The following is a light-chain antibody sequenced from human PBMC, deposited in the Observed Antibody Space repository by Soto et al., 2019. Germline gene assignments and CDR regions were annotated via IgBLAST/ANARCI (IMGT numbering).Light chain of an antibody. J-gene: IGKJ1*01. CDR2: GAS. CDR3: QQYGSSPQT. CDR1: QTVSSVH. Sequence: EIVLTQSPGTLSLSPGERASLSCRASQTVSSVHLAWYQHKPGQAPRLLIYGASRRATGVPDRFSGSGSGTDFTLTISRLEPEDFAVYYCQQYGSSPQTFGQGTKVDIK. V-gene: IGKV3-20*01.